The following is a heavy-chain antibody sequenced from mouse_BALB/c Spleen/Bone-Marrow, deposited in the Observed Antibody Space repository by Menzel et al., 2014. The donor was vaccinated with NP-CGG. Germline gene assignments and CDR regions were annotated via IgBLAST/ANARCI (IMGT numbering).Heavy chain of an antibody. J-gene: IGHJ1*01. V-gene: IGHV3-1*02. CDR1: GYSITSGYS. CDR3: ARRGSSSYWYFDV. D-gene: IGHD1-1*01. CDR2: IHYSGST. Sequence: VQLQQSGPDLVKPSQSLSLTCTVTGYSITSGYSWHWIRPFPGNKLEWMGYIHYSGSTYYNPSLKSRISITRDTSKNQFFLQLNSVTTEDTATYYCARRGSSSYWYFDVWGAGTTVTVSS.